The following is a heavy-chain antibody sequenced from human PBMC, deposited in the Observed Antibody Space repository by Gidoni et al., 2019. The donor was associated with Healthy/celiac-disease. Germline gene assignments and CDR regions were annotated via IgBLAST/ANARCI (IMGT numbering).Heavy chain of an antibody. Sequence: QVQLVESGGGVVQPGRSLRLSCAASGFTFSSYGMHWVRQAPGKGLEWVAVIWYDGSNKYYADSVKGRFTISRDNSKNTLYLQMNSLRAEDTAVYYCARERGVVATRWFDPWGQGTLVTVSS. CDR2: IWYDGSNK. J-gene: IGHJ5*02. CDR1: GFTFSSYG. D-gene: IGHD5-12*01. V-gene: IGHV3-33*01. CDR3: ARERGVVATRWFDP.